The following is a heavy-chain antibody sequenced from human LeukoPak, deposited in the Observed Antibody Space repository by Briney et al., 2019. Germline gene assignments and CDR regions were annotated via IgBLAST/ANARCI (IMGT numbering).Heavy chain of an antibody. CDR1: GLTVSSSY. V-gene: IGHV3-53*01. Sequence: GGSLRLSCAASGLTVSSSYMSWVRQAPGKGLEWVSIIYNDGSTYYADSMKGRFTISRDNSKNTLYLQVNSLRAEETAVYYCARDDRYTSWNWGQGTLVTVSS. J-gene: IGHJ4*02. CDR2: IYNDGST. CDR3: ARDDRYTSWN. D-gene: IGHD5-18*01.